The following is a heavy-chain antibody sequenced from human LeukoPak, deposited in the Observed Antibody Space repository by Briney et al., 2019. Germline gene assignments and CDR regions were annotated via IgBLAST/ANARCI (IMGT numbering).Heavy chain of an antibody. CDR2: INHSGST. CDR1: GGSFSGYY. D-gene: IGHD2-15*01. Sequence: KPSETLSLTCAVYGGSFSGYYWSSIRQPPGKGLEWIGEINHSGSTNYNPSLKSRVTISVDTSKNQFSLKLSSVTAADTAVYYCARGHPVVAATHWDYWGQGNLVTVSS. J-gene: IGHJ4*02. V-gene: IGHV4-34*01. CDR3: ARGHPVVAATHWDY.